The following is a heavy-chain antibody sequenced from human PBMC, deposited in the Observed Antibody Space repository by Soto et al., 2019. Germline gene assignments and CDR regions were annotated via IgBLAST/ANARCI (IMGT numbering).Heavy chain of an antibody. CDR1: GFSFSSYG. Sequence: QVQLVESGGGVVQPGRSLRLSCAASGFSFSSYGMHWVRQAPGKGLKWVAVISYDGRNKYYADSVKGRFTISRDNSKSTLYLQMNSLRAEDTAVYYCAKDVGFSNSWDLDDRGQGTLVTVSA. CDR3: AKDVGFSNSWDLDD. CDR2: ISYDGRNK. V-gene: IGHV3-30*18. D-gene: IGHD6-13*01. J-gene: IGHJ4*02.